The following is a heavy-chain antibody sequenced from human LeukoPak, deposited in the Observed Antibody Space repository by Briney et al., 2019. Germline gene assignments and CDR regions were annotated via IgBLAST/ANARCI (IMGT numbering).Heavy chain of an antibody. CDR1: GFTFSSYE. Sequence: GGSLRLSCAASGFTFSSYEMNWVRQAPGKGLEWVSYISSSGSTIYYADSVKGRFTISRDNAKNSLYLQMNSLRAEDTAVYYYARGITAYMDVWGKGTTVTISS. CDR2: ISSSGSTI. CDR3: ARGITAYMDV. V-gene: IGHV3-48*03. J-gene: IGHJ6*03. D-gene: IGHD5-18*01.